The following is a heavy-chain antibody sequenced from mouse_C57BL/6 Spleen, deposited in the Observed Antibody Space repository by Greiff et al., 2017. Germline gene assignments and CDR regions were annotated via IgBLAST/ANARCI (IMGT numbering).Heavy chain of an antibody. D-gene: IGHD1-1*01. CDR3: ATIVLLRTWFAY. Sequence: VHVKQSDAELVKPGASVKISCKVSGYTFTDYTIHWMKQRPEQGLEWIGYIYPRDGSTKYNEKFKGKATLTAAKSSNPAYMQLNRLTSDDSAVYFGATIVLLRTWFAYWGQGTLVTVSA. CDR1: GYTFTDYT. J-gene: IGHJ3*01. V-gene: IGHV1-78*01. CDR2: IYPRDGST.